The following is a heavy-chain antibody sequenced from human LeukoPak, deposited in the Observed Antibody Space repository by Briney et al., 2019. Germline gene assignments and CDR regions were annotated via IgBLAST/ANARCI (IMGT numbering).Heavy chain of an antibody. CDR3: AKVSIFGVVILGWFDP. CDR2: INPNSGGT. J-gene: IGHJ5*02. Sequence: ASVKVSCKASGYTFTGYYMHWVRQAPGQGLEWMGWINPNSGGTNYAQKFQGRVTMTRDTSISTAYMELSRLRSDDTAVYYCAKVSIFGVVILGWFDPWGQGTLVTVSS. CDR1: GYTFTGYY. V-gene: IGHV1-2*02. D-gene: IGHD3-3*01.